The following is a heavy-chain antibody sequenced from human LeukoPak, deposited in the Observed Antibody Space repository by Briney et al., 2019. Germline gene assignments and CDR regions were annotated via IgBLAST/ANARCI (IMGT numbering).Heavy chain of an antibody. CDR3: AREGVVSSGWDY. D-gene: IGHD6-25*01. CDR2: IIPVFGTA. Sequence: SVTVSCKASGGTFSSSAISWVRQAPGQGLEWMGGIIPVFGTANYAQKFQGRVTITTDDSTSTAYVELSGLRSEDTAVYYCAREGVVSSGWDYWGQGTLVTVSS. J-gene: IGHJ4*02. CDR1: GGTFSSSA. V-gene: IGHV1-69*05.